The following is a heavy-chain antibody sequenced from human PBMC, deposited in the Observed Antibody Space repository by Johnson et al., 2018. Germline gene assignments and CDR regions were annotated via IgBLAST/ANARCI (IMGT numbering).Heavy chain of an antibody. D-gene: IGHD1/OR15-1a*01. CDR1: GFIFDHYA. V-gene: IGHV3-9*01. CDR2: ISWNSGRI. Sequence: EVQLVESGGGLVRPGTSLRLSCVASGFIFDHYALHWVRQAPGKGLEWVSGISWNSGRIAYADSVRGRFTISRDNPKNSLFLQMNSLRTGDTSFYYCVKGNWGTISGFVEYWGQGALVTVSS. CDR3: VKGNWGTISGFVEY. J-gene: IGHJ4*02.